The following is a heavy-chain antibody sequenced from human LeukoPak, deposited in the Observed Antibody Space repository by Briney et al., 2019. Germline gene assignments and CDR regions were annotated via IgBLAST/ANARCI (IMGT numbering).Heavy chain of an antibody. V-gene: IGHV1-18*01. J-gene: IGHJ5*02. CDR1: GYSFSSYG. Sequence: ASVKVSCKASGYSFSSYGITWVRQAPGQGLEWMGWISAYNDNTKYAQKFQDRVITTRDTSTSTAYMELTRLTSDDTAVYYCAGVRLPIVGTIGWFDLWGQGTPVTVPS. CDR2: ISAYNDNT. CDR3: AGVRLPIVGTIGWFDL. D-gene: IGHD5-12*01.